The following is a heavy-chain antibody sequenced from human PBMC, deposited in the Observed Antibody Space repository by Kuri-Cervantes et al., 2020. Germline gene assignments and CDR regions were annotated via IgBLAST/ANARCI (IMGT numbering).Heavy chain of an antibody. CDR2: ISGSGGNT. V-gene: IGHV3-23*01. Sequence: GESLKISCAASGFTFSSSGMYWVRQAPGKGLEWVSTISGSGGNTYYADSVKGRFTISRDNSKNTLYLQMKSLRAEDTAVYYCARDADHYYYYYYMDVWGKGTTVTVSS. CDR1: GFTFSSSG. J-gene: IGHJ6*03. CDR3: ARDADHYYYYYYMDV.